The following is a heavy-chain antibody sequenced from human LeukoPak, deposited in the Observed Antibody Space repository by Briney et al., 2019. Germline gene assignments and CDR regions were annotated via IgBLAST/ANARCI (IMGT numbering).Heavy chain of an antibody. CDR1: GYTLTELS. CDR2: FDPEDGET. V-gene: IGHV1-24*01. J-gene: IGHJ3*02. D-gene: IGHD4-17*01. CDR3: ATAHGDLVVNAFDI. Sequence: GASVKVSCKVSGYTLTELSMHWVRQAPGKGLEWMGGFDPEDGETIYAQKFQGRVTMTEDTSTDTAYMELSSLRSEDTAVYYCATAHGDLVVNAFDIWGQGTKVTVSS.